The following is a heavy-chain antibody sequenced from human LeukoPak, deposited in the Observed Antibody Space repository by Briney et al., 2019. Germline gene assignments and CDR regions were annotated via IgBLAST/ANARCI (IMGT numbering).Heavy chain of an antibody. CDR1: GGSFSGYY. V-gene: IGHV4-34*01. Sequence: PSETLSLTCAVYGGSFSGYYWSWIRQPPGKGLEWVGEINHSGSTNYNPSLKSRVTISVDTSKNQFSLKLSSVTAADTAVYYCARGQGTVTTHWGQGTLVTVSS. D-gene: IGHD4-17*01. J-gene: IGHJ4*02. CDR2: INHSGST. CDR3: ARGQGTVTTH.